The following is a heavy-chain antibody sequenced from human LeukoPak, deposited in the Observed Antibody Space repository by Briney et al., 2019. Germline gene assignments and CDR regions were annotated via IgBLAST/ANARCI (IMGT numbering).Heavy chain of an antibody. CDR3: AADGGYAFQI. CDR1: GFSFGTYW. J-gene: IGHJ3*02. V-gene: IGHV3-7*01. D-gene: IGHD5-24*01. Sequence: PGGSLRLSCAASGFSFGTYWMSWVRQAPGKGLEWVANIKQDGSVQYYGDSVRGRFTISRDNAKNMVYLQMNSLRAEDTAVYFCAADGGYAFQIWGRGTMVTVSS. CDR2: IKQDGSVQ.